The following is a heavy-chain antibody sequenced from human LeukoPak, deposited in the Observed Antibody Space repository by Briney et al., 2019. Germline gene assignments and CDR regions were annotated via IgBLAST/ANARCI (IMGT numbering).Heavy chain of an antibody. CDR1: GASFRGYY. V-gene: IGHV4-34*01. CDR2: INHSGST. Sequence: SETLSLTCAVYGASFRGYYWSWIRQPPGKGLEWIGEINHSGSTNYNPSLKSRVTMSVDTSKNQFSLKLSSVTAADTAVYYCARGDDSKGGFYYFDYWGQGTLVTVSS. J-gene: IGHJ4*02. CDR3: ARGDDSKGGFYYFDY. D-gene: IGHD3-22*01.